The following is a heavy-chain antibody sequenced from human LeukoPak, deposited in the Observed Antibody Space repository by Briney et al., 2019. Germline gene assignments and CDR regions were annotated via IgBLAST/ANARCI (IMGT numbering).Heavy chain of an antibody. D-gene: IGHD3-10*01. Sequence: GGSLRLSCAASGFTFSDYYMSWIRQAPGKGLEWVSYISSSGSTIYYADSVKGRFTISRDNAKNSLYLQMNSLRAEDTAVYYCARTPPEFGSYYYYYYMDVWGKGTTVTVSS. V-gene: IGHV3-11*01. CDR1: GFTFSDYY. J-gene: IGHJ6*03. CDR3: ARTPPEFGSYYYYYYMDV. CDR2: ISSSGSTI.